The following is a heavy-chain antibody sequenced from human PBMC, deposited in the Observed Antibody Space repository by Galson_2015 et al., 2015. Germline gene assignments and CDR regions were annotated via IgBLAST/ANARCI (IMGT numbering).Heavy chain of an antibody. Sequence: SLRLSCAASRFTFSTYSMNWVRQAPGKGLEWLSYISSSSSTLYYADSVKGRFTISRDNAEDSLYLHMTSLSDDDTAMYYCARRPMITSGGLIVPLMDVWGQGTTVTVSS. V-gene: IGHV3-48*02. J-gene: IGHJ6*02. D-gene: IGHD3-16*02. CDR1: RFTFSTYS. CDR2: ISSSSSTL. CDR3: ARRPMITSGGLIVPLMDV.